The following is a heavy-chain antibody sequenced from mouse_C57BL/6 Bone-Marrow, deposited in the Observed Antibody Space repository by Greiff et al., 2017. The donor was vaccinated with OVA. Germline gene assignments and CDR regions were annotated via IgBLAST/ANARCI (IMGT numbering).Heavy chain of an antibody. CDR1: GFTFSSYA. V-gene: IGHV5-4*01. Sequence: EVKLVESGGGLVKPGGSLKLSCAASGFTFSSYAMSWVRQTPEKRLEWVATISDGGSYTYYPDNVKGRFTISRDNAKNILYLQMSHLKSEDTAMYYCARDEGLGGCFAYWGQGTLVTVSA. D-gene: IGHD3-3*01. CDR3: ARDEGLGGCFAY. CDR2: ISDGGSYT. J-gene: IGHJ3*01.